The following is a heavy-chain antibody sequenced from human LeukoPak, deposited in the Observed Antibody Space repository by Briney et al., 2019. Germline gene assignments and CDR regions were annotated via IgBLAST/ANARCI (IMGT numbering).Heavy chain of an antibody. CDR2: ISWDGSTT. D-gene: IGHD6-6*01. V-gene: IGHV3-43*01. J-gene: IGHJ4*02. Sequence: GGSLRLSCAASGFTFNDYNIHWVRQPPGKGLEWVSLISWDGSTTYYADSVKGRFTISRDNSKNSLFLQMNRLRTEDTAFYYCAKVNRAYSSSSSLNLASWGQGTLVTVSS. CDR1: GFTFNDYN. CDR3: AKVNRAYSSSSSLNLAS.